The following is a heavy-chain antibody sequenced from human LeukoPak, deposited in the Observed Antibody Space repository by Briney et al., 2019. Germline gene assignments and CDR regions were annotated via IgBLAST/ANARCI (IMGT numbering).Heavy chain of an antibody. V-gene: IGHV3-74*01. Sequence: GGSLRLSCAASGFTFGNSWVHWVRQTPGKGLVWVSLINADGSTTTYADSVKGRFTISRDNARNTLSLQMNSLTIEDTAVYYCVVVVEPPDSDGFDVWGQGTMITVSS. CDR2: INADGSTT. J-gene: IGHJ3*01. CDR1: GFTFGNSW. D-gene: IGHD1-14*01. CDR3: VVVVEPPDSDGFDV.